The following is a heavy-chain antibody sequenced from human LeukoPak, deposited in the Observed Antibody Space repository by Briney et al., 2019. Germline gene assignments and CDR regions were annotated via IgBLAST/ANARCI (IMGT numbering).Heavy chain of an antibody. CDR3: ARVHYYGSGRRNWFDP. CDR2: IHYSGST. J-gene: IGHJ5*02. CDR1: GGSISSSSYY. D-gene: IGHD3-10*01. V-gene: IGHV4-39*07. Sequence: SETLSLTCTVSGGSISSSSYYWAWIRQPPGKGLEWIGSIHYSGSTYYNPSLQSRVTISIDTSKNQFSLKLRFVTAADTAVYYCARVHYYGSGRRNWFDPWGQGTLVTVSS.